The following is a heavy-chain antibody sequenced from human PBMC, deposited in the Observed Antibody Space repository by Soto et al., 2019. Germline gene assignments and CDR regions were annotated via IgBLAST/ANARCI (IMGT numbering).Heavy chain of an antibody. CDR1: GFTFSSYA. CDR2: ISGSGGST. Sequence: GGSLRLSCAASGFTFSSYAMSWVRQAPGKGLEWVSAISGSGGSTYYADSVKGRFTISRDNSKNTLYLQMNSLRAEDTAVYYCAKDSDSSSSWYVIFDYWGQGTLVTVSS. J-gene: IGHJ4*02. V-gene: IGHV3-23*01. D-gene: IGHD6-13*01. CDR3: AKDSDSSSSWYVIFDY.